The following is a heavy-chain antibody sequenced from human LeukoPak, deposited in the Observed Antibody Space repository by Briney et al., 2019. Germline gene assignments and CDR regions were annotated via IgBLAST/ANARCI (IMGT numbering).Heavy chain of an antibody. CDR1: GFTFSSYW. J-gene: IGHJ3*02. D-gene: IGHD2-2*01. CDR2: IKQDGSEK. V-gene: IGHV3-7*01. Sequence: PGGSLRLSCAASGFTFSSYWMSWVRQAPGKGLEWVANIKQDGSEKYYVDSVKGRFTISRDNAKNSLYLQMNSLRAEDTAVYYCARDRFRSSTSWHAFDIWGQGTMVTVSS. CDR3: ARDRFRSSTSWHAFDI.